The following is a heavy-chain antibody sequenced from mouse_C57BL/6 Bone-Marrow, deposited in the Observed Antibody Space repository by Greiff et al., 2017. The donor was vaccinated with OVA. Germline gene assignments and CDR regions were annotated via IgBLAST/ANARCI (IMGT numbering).Heavy chain of an antibody. CDR2: INPYNGGT. J-gene: IGHJ2*01. D-gene: IGHD2-4*01. CDR1: GYTFTDYY. CDR3: ARDYDYDGDY. Sequence: EVQLQQSGPVLVKPGASVKMSCKASGYTFTDYYMNWVKQSHGKSLEWIGVINPYNGGTSYNQKFKGKATLTVDKSSSTAYMELNSLTSEDSAVYYCARDYDYDGDYWGQGTTLTVSS. V-gene: IGHV1-19*01.